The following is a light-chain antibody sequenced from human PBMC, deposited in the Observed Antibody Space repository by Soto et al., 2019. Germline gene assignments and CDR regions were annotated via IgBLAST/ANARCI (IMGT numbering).Light chain of an antibody. J-gene: IGLJ2*01. CDR1: SSNIGSNT. CDR2: TND. Sequence: QSVLTQPPSASGTPGQRVTISCSGSSSNIGSNTVNWYQQLPGTAPKLVIHTNDQRPSGVPDRFSGSKSGTSASLAISGLHSEDEAAYYCVAWDDSLNGYVVFGGGPMVTVL. CDR3: VAWDDSLNGYVV. V-gene: IGLV1-44*01.